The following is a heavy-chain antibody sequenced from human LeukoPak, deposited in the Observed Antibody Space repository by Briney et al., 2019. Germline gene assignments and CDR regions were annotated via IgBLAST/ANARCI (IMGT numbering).Heavy chain of an antibody. CDR2: IKSKTDGGTT. CDR1: GFTFSNAW. V-gene: IGHV3-15*01. CDR3: TTGLKIPNQPYYYYYMDV. J-gene: IGHJ6*03. Sequence: PGGSLRLSCVASGFTFSNAWMNWVRQAPGKGLEWVGRIKSKTDGGTTDYAAPVKGRFTISRDDSKNTLYLQMNSLKTEDTAVYYCTTGLKIPNQPYYYYYMDVWGKGTTVTVSS. D-gene: IGHD1-14*01.